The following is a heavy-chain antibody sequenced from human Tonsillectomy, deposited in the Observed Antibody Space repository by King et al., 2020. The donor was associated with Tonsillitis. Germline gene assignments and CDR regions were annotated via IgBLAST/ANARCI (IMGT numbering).Heavy chain of an antibody. Sequence: QLVQSGAEVKKPGSSVKVSCKASGGTLGIISWVRQAPGQGLEWMGGIIPILATANYAENFQGRVTITADESTGTAYMELTRLRSEDTAVYFCARDGGDSDSRGYYTWFHAWGQGTRVTVSS. CDR1: GGTLGI. V-gene: IGHV1-69*11. CDR2: IIPILATA. D-gene: IGHD3-22*01. J-gene: IGHJ5*02. CDR3: ARDGGDSDSRGYYTWFHA.